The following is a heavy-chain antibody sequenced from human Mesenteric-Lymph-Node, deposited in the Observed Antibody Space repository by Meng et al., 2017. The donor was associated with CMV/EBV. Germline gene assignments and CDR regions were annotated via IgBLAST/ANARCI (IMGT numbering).Heavy chain of an antibody. CDR2: ISSSSYI. V-gene: IGHV3-21*01. D-gene: IGHD1-26*01. J-gene: IGHJ6*02. Sequence: GESLKISCAASGFTFSSYSMNWVRQAPGRGLEWVSSISSSSYIYYADSVKGRFTISRDNAKNSLYLQMNSLRAEDTAVYYCARVRSGSYGMDVWGQGTTVTVSS. CDR3: ARVRSGSYGMDV. CDR1: GFTFSSYS.